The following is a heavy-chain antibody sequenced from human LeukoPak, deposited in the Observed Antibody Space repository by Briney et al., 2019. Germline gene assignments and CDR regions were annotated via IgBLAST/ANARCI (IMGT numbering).Heavy chain of an antibody. CDR3: ARGPLYYYDILTGYYKNNFDY. D-gene: IGHD3-9*01. V-gene: IGHV3-33*01. J-gene: IGHJ4*02. CDR1: GFTFSSYG. CDR2: IWYDGSSK. Sequence: GRSLRLSCAASGFTFSSYGMHWVRQAPGKGLEWVSVIWYDGSSKYYADSVKGRSTISRDNSKNTLYLQMNSLRAEDTAVYYCARGPLYYYDILTGYYKNNFDYWGQGTLVTVSS.